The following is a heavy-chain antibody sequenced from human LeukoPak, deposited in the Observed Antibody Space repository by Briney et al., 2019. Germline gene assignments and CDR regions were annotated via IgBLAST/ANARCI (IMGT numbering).Heavy chain of an antibody. D-gene: IGHD6-19*01. CDR3: AREGVSGYSSGWPPEGAFDI. V-gene: IGHV1-18*01. CDR1: GYTFTSYG. Sequence: ASVKVSCKASGYTFTSYGISWVRQAPGQGLEWMGWISAYNGNTNYAQKFQGRVTITADKSTSTAYMELSSLRSEDTAVYYCAREGVSGYSSGWPPEGAFDIWGQGTMVTVSS. CDR2: ISAYNGNT. J-gene: IGHJ3*02.